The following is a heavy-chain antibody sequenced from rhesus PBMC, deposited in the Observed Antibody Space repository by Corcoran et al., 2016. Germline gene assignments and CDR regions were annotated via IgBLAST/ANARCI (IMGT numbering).Heavy chain of an antibody. D-gene: IGHD2-21*01. J-gene: IGHJ4*01. CDR3: ARGLVVVASGFDY. V-gene: IGHV1-111*02. Sequence: EVQLVQSGAEVKQPGASVKISCKASGYTFPDHYLNWVRQAPGKGREWMGRVDPEDGEADYAQKLQDRVTITADMSTDTAYMELSSLRSEDTAVYYCARGLVVVASGFDYWGQGVLVTVSS. CDR2: VDPEDGEA. CDR1: GYTFPDHY.